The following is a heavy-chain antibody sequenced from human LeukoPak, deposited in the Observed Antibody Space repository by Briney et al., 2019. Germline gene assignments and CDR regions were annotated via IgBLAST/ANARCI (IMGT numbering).Heavy chain of an antibody. J-gene: IGHJ6*03. CDR2: IKEDGSEK. CDR3: ARTMLYYYYMDV. D-gene: IGHD2-8*01. Sequence: GGSLRLSCAASGFTFSIYWMTWVRQAPGTGLEWVANIKEDGSEKYYVDSVKGRFTISRDNAKNSLYLQMNSLRAEDTAVYYCARTMLYYYYMDVWGKGTTVTVSS. V-gene: IGHV3-7*01. CDR1: GFTFSIYW.